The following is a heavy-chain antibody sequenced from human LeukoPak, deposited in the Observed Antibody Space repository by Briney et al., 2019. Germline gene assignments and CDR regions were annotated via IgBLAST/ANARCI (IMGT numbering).Heavy chain of an antibody. D-gene: IGHD1-1*01. CDR1: GYRFTTYW. V-gene: IGHV5-51*01. Sequence: GESLKISCKASGYRFTTYWIGWGPQMPWKGLEGMGIIYPGDSDTQYSPAFQGQVTISADKSITTAYLQWSSLKASDTAIYYCARRSRFLETDIWFEPWGRGTLVTVSS. CDR2: IYPGDSDT. J-gene: IGHJ5*02. CDR3: ARRSRFLETDIWFEP.